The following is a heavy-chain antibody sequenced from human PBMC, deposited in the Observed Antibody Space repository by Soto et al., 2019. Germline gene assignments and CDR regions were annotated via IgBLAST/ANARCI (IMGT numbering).Heavy chain of an antibody. Sequence: GGSLRLSCAASGFTFSSYGMHWVRQAPGKGLEWVAVIWYDGSNKYYADSVEGRFTISRDNSKNTLYLQMNSLRAEDTAVYYCARGLNFGSPYYYYGMDVWGQGTTVTVSS. D-gene: IGHD1-26*01. CDR1: GFTFSSYG. CDR3: ARGLNFGSPYYYYGMDV. V-gene: IGHV3-33*01. CDR2: IWYDGSNK. J-gene: IGHJ6*02.